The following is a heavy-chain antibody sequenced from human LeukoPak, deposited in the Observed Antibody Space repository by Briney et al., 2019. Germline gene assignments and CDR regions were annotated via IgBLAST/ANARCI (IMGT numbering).Heavy chain of an antibody. CDR2: IYYSGST. V-gene: IGHV4-30-4*08. Sequence: SETLSLTCTVSGGSISSGDYYWSWIRQPPGKGLEWIGYIYYSGSTYYNPSLKSRVTISVDTSKNQFSLKLSSVTAAYTAGYYCARYQLPYVDCFDPWGKGPLVTVSS. CDR3: ARYQLPYVDCFDP. D-gene: IGHD2-2*02. J-gene: IGHJ5*02. CDR1: GGSISSGDYY.